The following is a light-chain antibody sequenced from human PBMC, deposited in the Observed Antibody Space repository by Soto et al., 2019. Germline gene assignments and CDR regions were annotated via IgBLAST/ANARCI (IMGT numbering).Light chain of an antibody. CDR1: QTISSW. CDR2: KAS. Sequence: DIQMTQSPSTLSGSVGDRVTITCRASQTISSWLAWYQQKPGKAPKLLIYKASTLKSGVPSRFSGSGSGTEFTLTISSLQPDDFATYYCQQSYRIPDTFGQGTKLEIK. J-gene: IGKJ2*01. V-gene: IGKV1-5*03. CDR3: QQSYRIPDT.